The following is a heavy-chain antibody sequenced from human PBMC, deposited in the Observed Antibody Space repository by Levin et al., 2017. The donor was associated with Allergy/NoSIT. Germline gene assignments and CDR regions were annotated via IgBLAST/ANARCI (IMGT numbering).Heavy chain of an antibody. CDR2: MSYDGSNK. CDR3: AKDRRTTVTPPYYYYYMDV. Sequence: AGGSLRLSCAASGLTFSSYGMHWVRQAPGKGLEWVAVMSYDGSNKYYADSVKGRFTISRDNSKNTPYLQMNSLRAEDTAVYYCAKDRRTTVTPPYYYYYMDVWGKGTTVTVSS. V-gene: IGHV3-30*18. D-gene: IGHD4-11*01. J-gene: IGHJ6*03. CDR1: GLTFSSYG.